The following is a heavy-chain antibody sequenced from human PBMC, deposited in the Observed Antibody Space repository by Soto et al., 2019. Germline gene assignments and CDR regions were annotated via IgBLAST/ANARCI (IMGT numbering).Heavy chain of an antibody. CDR2: IYYNGNT. CDR1: GASISGFY. CDR3: ARGGASSRWLDP. V-gene: IGHV4-59*01. D-gene: IGHD3-10*01. Sequence: SETLSLTCTVSGASISGFYWSWIRKSAGKGLEWIGYIYYNGNTNYNPSLASRVTISVDTSKNHFSLKLNSVTVADTAVYYCARGGASSRWLDPWGQGTLVTVSS. J-gene: IGHJ5*02.